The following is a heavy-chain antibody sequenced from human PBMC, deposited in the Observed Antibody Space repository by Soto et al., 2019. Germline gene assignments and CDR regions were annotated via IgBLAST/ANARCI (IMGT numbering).Heavy chain of an antibody. CDR2: IYYSGST. CDR3: ARADYSKYDRFDY. CDR1: GGSVSSGSYY. J-gene: IGHJ4*02. Sequence: LSLTCTVSGGSVSSGSYYWSWIRQPPGKGLEWIGYIYYSGSTNYNSSLKSRVTISVDTSKNQFSLKLSSVTAADTAVYYCARADYSKYDRFDYWGQGTLVTVSS. V-gene: IGHV4-61*01. D-gene: IGHD4-4*01.